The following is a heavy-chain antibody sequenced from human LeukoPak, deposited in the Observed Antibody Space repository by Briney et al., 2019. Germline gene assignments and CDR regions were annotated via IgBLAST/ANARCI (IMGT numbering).Heavy chain of an antibody. D-gene: IGHD6-19*01. CDR1: GFTFSSYE. CDR3: ARGHSSGRYDWFDP. CDR2: ISSSGSTI. J-gene: IGHJ5*02. Sequence: GGSLRLSCAASGFTFSSYEMNWVRQAPGKGLEWVSYISSSGSTIYYADSVKGRFTISRDNAKNSLYLQMNSLRAEDTAVYYCARGHSSGRYDWFDPWGQGTLVTVSS. V-gene: IGHV3-48*03.